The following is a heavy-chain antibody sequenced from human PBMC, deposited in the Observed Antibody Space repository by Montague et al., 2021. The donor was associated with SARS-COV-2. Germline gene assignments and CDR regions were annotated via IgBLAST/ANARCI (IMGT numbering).Heavy chain of an antibody. J-gene: IGHJ4*01. D-gene: IGHD1-26*01. CDR1: RGSLRLTSYH. CDR3: ANFYSGSYNY. Sequence: SETLSLTCTVPRGSLRLTSYHWGWIRQPPGKGPEWIGSIYHTGSTYYDPSLESRVTMSVDNSKNQFSLMLTSVTAADTAVYYCANFYSGSYNYWGHGSLVTVSS. CDR2: IYHTGST. V-gene: IGHV4-39*01.